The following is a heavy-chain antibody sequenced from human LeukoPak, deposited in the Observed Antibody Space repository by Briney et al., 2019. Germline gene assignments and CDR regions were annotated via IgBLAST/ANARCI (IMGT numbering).Heavy chain of an antibody. D-gene: IGHD1-26*01. CDR3: ANEKEWELGRGSLVY. J-gene: IGHJ4*02. CDR1: GGTFSSYA. Sequence: SVKVSCKASGGTFSSYAISWVRQAPGQGLAWMGGIIPIFGTANYAQKFQGRVTITADESTSTAYMELSSLRSEDTAVYYCANEKEWELGRGSLVYWGQGTLVTVSS. V-gene: IGHV1-69*01. CDR2: IIPIFGTA.